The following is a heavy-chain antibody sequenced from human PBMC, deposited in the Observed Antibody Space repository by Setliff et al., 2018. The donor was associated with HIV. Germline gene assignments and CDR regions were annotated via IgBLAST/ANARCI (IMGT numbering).Heavy chain of an antibody. CDR2: IYTSGNT. Sequence: LSLTCTVSGGSISISDWSWLRQPPGKGLEWIGCIYTSGNTNYDPSLKSRVTISVDTSKNQFSLKLASVTAADTAVYFCARRSDWFDPWGQGTLVTVSS. CDR1: GGSISISD. J-gene: IGHJ5*02. CDR3: ARRSDWFDP. V-gene: IGHV4-4*09.